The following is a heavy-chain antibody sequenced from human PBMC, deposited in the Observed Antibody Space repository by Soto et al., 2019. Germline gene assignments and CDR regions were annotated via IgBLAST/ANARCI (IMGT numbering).Heavy chain of an antibody. CDR2: VHYSGST. D-gene: IGHD3-22*01. CDR3: ARGYYDNRGRSNTFDI. Sequence: SETLSLTCTVSGASISSSYWSWIRQSPGKGLEWIGYVHYSGSTKYNPSLKSRVTISVDTSKNQFSLKLSSVTAADTAVYYCARGYYDNRGRSNTFDICGQGTLVTVS. V-gene: IGHV4-59*01. J-gene: IGHJ3*02. CDR1: GASISSSY.